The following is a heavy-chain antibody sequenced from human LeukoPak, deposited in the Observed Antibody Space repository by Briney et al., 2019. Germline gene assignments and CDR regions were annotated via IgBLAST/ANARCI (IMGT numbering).Heavy chain of an antibody. D-gene: IGHD3-9*01. CDR1: GYTFTSYG. V-gene: IGHV1-18*04. CDR3: ARDRGVRYFDWLSPAYGMDV. CDR2: ISAYNGNT. J-gene: IGHJ6*04. Sequence: ASVKVSCKASGYTFTSYGISWVRQAPGQRLEWMGWISAYNGNTNYAQKLQGRVTMTTDTSTSTAYMELRSLRSDDTAVYYCARDRGVRYFDWLSPAYGMDVWGKGTTVTVSS.